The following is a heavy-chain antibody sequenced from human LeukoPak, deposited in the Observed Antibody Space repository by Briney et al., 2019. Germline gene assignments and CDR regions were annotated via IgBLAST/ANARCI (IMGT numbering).Heavy chain of an antibody. CDR2: TRGRGTDA. D-gene: IGHD1-14*01. V-gene: IGHV3-23*01. Sequence: PGGSLRLSCAASGFTFSDYAMSWIRQAPGKGLEWVSATRGRGTDAYYADSVRGRFTISRDNSRNTLYLQMNSLRAEDTAVYYCARTYNPDYWGQGTLVTVSS. J-gene: IGHJ4*02. CDR1: GFTFSDYA. CDR3: ARTYNPDY.